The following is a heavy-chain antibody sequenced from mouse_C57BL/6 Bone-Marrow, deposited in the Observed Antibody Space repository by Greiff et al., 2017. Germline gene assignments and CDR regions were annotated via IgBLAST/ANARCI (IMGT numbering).Heavy chain of an antibody. V-gene: IGHV5-17*01. CDR1: GFTFSDYG. J-gene: IGHJ2*01. D-gene: IGHD2-5*01. Sequence: DVKLVESGGGLVKPGGSLKLSCAASGFTFSDYGMHWVRQAPEKGLEWVAYISSGSSTIYYADTVKGRFTISRDNAKNTLFLQMTSLRSEDTAMYYCARPSSNYVEFGLYWGQGTTLTVSS. CDR2: ISSGSSTI. CDR3: ARPSSNYVEFGLY.